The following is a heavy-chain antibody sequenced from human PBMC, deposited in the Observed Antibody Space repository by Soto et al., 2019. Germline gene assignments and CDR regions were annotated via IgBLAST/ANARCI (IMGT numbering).Heavy chain of an antibody. D-gene: IGHD3-10*01. Sequence: EVQLVESGGGLVQPGGSLRLSCAASGFTFSSYWMHWVRQAPWKGLVWVSRINSDGSSTSYADSVKGRFTISRDNGKNTLYLQMNSLRAEDTAVYYCARVELRHVVDDYWGQGTLVTVSS. V-gene: IGHV3-74*01. CDR1: GFTFSSYW. CDR2: INSDGSST. CDR3: ARVELRHVVDDY. J-gene: IGHJ4*02.